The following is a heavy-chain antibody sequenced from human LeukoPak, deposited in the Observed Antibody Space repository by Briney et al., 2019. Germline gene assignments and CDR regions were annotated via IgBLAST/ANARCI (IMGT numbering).Heavy chain of an antibody. CDR3: ARDSVVSRSVGASEKIDH. CDR2: ISSSSSYI. J-gene: IGHJ4*02. D-gene: IGHD1-26*01. CDR1: GFTFSSYS. V-gene: IGHV3-21*01. Sequence: GGSLRLSCAASGFTFSSYSMNWVRQAPGKGLEWVSSISSSSSYIFNADSVKGRFTISRDNAKNSLYLQMNSLRAEDTAVYYCARDSVVSRSVGASEKIDHWGQGTLVTVSS.